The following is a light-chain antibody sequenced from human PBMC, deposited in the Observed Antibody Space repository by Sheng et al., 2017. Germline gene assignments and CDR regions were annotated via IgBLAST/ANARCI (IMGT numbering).Light chain of an antibody. Sequence: QSALTQPASVSGSPGQSITISCTGTSSDIGAYNYVSWYRQXPGKAPKLMIYDVSKRPSRGFYRFSGSKSGNAASLTISGLQAEDEADYYCSSFTTSTTQVFGGGTKLTVL. CDR3: SSFTTSTTQV. CDR2: DVS. V-gene: IGLV2-14*01. CDR1: SSDIGAYNY. J-gene: IGLJ2*01.